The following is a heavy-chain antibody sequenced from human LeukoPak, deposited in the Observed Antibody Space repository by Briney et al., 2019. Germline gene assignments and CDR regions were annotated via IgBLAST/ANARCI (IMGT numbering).Heavy chain of an antibody. Sequence: PGGSLRLSCAASGFTFSSYSMNWVRQAPGKGLEWVSYISSSSSTIYYADSVKGRFTISRDNAKNSLYLQMNSLRAEDTAVYYCARYFCTTNSCYMFDYWGQGTLVTVSS. CDR3: ARYFCTTNSCYMFDY. CDR2: ISSSSSTI. CDR1: GFTFSSYS. J-gene: IGHJ4*02. V-gene: IGHV3-48*01. D-gene: IGHD2-2*01.